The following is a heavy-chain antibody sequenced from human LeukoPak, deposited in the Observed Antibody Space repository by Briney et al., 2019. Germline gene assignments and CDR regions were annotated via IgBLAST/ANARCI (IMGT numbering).Heavy chain of an antibody. CDR3: TTDLYYNSSGYRKRIDY. CDR1: GFTFSNAW. V-gene: IGHV3-15*01. CDR2: IKSKTDGGTT. J-gene: IGHJ4*02. D-gene: IGHD3-22*01. Sequence: PGGSLRLSCAASGFTFSNAWMSWVRQAPGKGLEWVGRIKSKTDGGTTDYAAPVKGRFTISRDDSKNTLYLQMNSLKTEDTAVYYCTTDLYYNSSGYRKRIDYWGQGTLVTVSS.